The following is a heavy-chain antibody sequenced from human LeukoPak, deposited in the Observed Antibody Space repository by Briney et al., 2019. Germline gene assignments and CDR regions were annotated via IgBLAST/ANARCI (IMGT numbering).Heavy chain of an antibody. V-gene: IGHV1-69*04. D-gene: IGHD2-2*02. CDR1: GGTFSSYA. CDR3: ARVKCSSTSCYRGYFDY. J-gene: IGHJ4*02. CDR2: IIPIFGIA. Sequence: SVKVSCKASGGTFSSYAISWVRQAPGQGLEWMGRIIPIFGIANYAQKFQGRVTITADKSTSTAYMELSGLRSEDTAVYYCARVKCSSTSCYRGYFDYWGQGTLVTVSS.